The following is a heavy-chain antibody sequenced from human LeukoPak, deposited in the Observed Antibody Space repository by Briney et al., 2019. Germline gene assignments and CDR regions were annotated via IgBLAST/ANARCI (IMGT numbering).Heavy chain of an antibody. Sequence: SETLSLTCTVSGGSISSSGYYWRWIRQPPGKGLERIGSIYYSGSTYYNPSLKSRVTISVDTSKNQFSLKLSSVTAADTAVYYCARLGKIQLWPADPYFDYWGQGTLVTVSS. D-gene: IGHD5-18*01. CDR3: ARLGKIQLWPADPYFDY. CDR1: GGSISSSGYY. J-gene: IGHJ4*02. V-gene: IGHV4-39*01. CDR2: IYYSGST.